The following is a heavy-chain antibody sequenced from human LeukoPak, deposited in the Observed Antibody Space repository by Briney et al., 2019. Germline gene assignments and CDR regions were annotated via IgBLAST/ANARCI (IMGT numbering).Heavy chain of an antibody. CDR2: IWYDGSNK. V-gene: IGHV3-33*08. CDR3: ARDLITMILSYAFDI. J-gene: IGHJ3*02. D-gene: IGHD3-22*01. Sequence: QSGGSLRLSCAASGFTFSSYAMHWVRQAPGKGLEWVAVIWYDGSNKYYADSVKGRFTISGDNSKNTLYLQMNSLRAEDTAVYYCARDLITMILSYAFDIWGQGTMVTVSS. CDR1: GFTFSSYA.